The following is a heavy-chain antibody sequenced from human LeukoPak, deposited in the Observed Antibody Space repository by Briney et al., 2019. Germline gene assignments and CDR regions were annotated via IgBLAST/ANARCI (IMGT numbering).Heavy chain of an antibody. V-gene: IGHV4-4*07. CDR3: ARDGYYDFWSGYNYYYYYMDA. J-gene: IGHJ6*03. Sequence: SETLSLTCTVSGGSISSYYWSWIRQPAGKGLEWIGRIYTSGSTNYNPSLKSRVTMSVDTSKNQFSLKLSSVTAADTAVYYCARDGYYDFWSGYNYYYYYMDAWGKGTTVTVSS. D-gene: IGHD3-3*01. CDR1: GGSISSYY. CDR2: IYTSGST.